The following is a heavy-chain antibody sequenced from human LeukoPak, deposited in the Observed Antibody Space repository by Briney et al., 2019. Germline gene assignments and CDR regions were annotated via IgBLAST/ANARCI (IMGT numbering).Heavy chain of an antibody. CDR1: GGSISGYY. CDR3: ARHLRAVAGGRYFDY. V-gene: IGHV4-59*08. Sequence: KPSETLSLTCTVSGGSISGYYWSWIRQPPGKGLEWIGYIYHNGGTNYNPSLQSRLTISVDTSKNQFSLKLSSVTAADTAVYYCARHLRAVAGGRYFDYWGQGTQVTVS. D-gene: IGHD6-19*01. CDR2: IYHNGGT. J-gene: IGHJ4*02.